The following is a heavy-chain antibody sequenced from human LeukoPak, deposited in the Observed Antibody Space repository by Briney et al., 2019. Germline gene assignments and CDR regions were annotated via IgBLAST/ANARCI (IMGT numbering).Heavy chain of an antibody. D-gene: IGHD1-26*01. V-gene: IGHV3-23*01. Sequence: GGALRLSCAASVFTFSSYSMSWVRQAPGKGLEWVSAIRDSGSSTHYADSVKGRFTTSRDNSKNTLFLQMNSLRAEDTAIYYCAKYGPQDSGSSHFDYWGQGALVTVSS. CDR2: IRDSGSST. J-gene: IGHJ4*02. CDR1: VFTFSSYS. CDR3: AKYGPQDSGSSHFDY.